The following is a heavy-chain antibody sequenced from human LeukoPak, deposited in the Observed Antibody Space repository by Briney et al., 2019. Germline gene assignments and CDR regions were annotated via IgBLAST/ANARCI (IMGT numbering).Heavy chain of an antibody. CDR3: ARRSPCYSSSSNYYYYYMDV. Sequence: GESLKISCKGFGFSFASYWIGWVRQMPGKGLEWMGIIYPGDSDTRYSPSFQGQVTISADKSISTAYLQWSSLKASDTAMYYCARRSPCYSSSSNYYYYYMDVWGKGTTVTVSS. J-gene: IGHJ6*03. CDR2: IYPGDSDT. V-gene: IGHV5-51*01. D-gene: IGHD6-6*01. CDR1: GFSFASYW.